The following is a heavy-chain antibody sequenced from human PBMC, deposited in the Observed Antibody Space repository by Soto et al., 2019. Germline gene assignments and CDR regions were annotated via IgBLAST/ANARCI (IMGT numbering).Heavy chain of an antibody. Sequence: ASVKVSCKVSGYTLTELSMHWVRQAPGKGLEWMGGFDPEDGETIYAQKFQGRVTMTEDTSTDTAYMELSSLRSEDTAVYYCATAIAAAGTGYYYYGMDVWGQGNTVTVSS. CDR1: GYTLTELS. CDR3: ATAIAAAGTGYYYYGMDV. J-gene: IGHJ6*02. D-gene: IGHD6-13*01. V-gene: IGHV1-24*01. CDR2: FDPEDGET.